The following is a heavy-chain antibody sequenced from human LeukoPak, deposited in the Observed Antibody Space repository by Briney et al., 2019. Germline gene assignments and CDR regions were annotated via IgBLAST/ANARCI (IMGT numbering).Heavy chain of an antibody. V-gene: IGHV3-11*01. Sequence: GGSLRLSCAASGFTFSDYYMSWIRQAPGKGLKWVSYISSSGSTIYYADSVKGRFTISRDNAKNSLYLQMNSLRAEDTAVYYCASYWSYGHGRDYWGQGTLVTVSS. CDR1: GFTFSDYY. CDR2: ISSSGSTI. J-gene: IGHJ4*02. CDR3: ASYWSYGHGRDY. D-gene: IGHD5-18*01.